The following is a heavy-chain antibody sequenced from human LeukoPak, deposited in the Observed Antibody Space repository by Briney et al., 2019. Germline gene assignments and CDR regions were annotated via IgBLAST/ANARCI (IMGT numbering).Heavy chain of an antibody. CDR3: AREGYGGPNAFDI. V-gene: IGHV4-34*01. CDR2: INHSGST. D-gene: IGHD4-23*01. CDR1: GGSFSGYY. J-gene: IGHJ3*02. Sequence: SETLSLTCAVYGGSFSGYYWSWIRQPPGKGLEWIGEINHSGSTNYNPSLKSRVTISVDTSKNQFSLKLSSVTAADTAVYYCAREGYGGPNAFDIWGQGTMVTVSS.